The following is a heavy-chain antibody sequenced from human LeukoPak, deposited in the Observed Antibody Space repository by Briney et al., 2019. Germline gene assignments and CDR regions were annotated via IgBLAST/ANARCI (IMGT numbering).Heavy chain of an antibody. CDR1: GDSIGTYY. V-gene: IGHV4-4*07. Sequence: SETLSLTCTVFGDSIGTYYWNWIRLPAGKGLEWIGRIYTSGITNYNPSLQSRVTMSVDTSKNQFSLKLTSVTAADTAVYYCARLGRYDYFIDYWGQGTLVTVSS. CDR3: ARLGRYDYFIDY. CDR2: IYTSGIT. J-gene: IGHJ4*02. D-gene: IGHD3-16*01.